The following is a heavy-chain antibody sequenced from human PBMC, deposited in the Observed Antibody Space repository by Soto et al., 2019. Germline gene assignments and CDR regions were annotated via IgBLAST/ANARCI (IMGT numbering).Heavy chain of an antibody. CDR2: INPSGGST. V-gene: IGHV1-46*03. CDR3: AILSVVWSGCGCYAKTIDS. D-gene: IGHD2-15*01. CDR1: GYTFTSYY. J-gene: IGHJ4*02. Sequence: QVQLVQSGAELKKPGASVKVSCKASGYTFTSYYMHWVRQAPGQGLEWMGRINPSGGSTSYAQNFQGRVTMSRDTSTSTVYMELSSLRSEDTAVYYCAILSVVWSGCGCYAKTIDSWGQGTLVTVSS.